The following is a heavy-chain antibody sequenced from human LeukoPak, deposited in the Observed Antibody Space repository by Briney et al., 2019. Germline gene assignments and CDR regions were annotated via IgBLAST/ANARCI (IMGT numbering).Heavy chain of an antibody. CDR1: GGSFTYYY. V-gene: IGHV4-34*01. CDR2: INHSGST. D-gene: IGHD1-14*01. J-gene: IGHJ6*03. Sequence: SGTLSLTCAVYGGSFTYYYWGWIRQSPGKGLEWIGEINHSGSTHYNPSLESRVTILVDTSKNQFSLKLTSVTAADTAVYYCARVRYESLDYYYYMDVWGKGTTISVSS. CDR3: ARVRYESLDYYYYMDV.